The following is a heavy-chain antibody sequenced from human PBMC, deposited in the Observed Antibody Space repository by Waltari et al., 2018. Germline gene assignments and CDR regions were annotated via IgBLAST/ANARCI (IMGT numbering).Heavy chain of an antibody. CDR3: ARSRRGDYYDPSSH. J-gene: IGHJ4*02. Sequence: EVSLVESGGKVVKPGGSVILSCATSGFFLNHFGLNWFRQAPGKGLEWVATISMSGNIIYYGQSVEGRFTISRDNAKKSVFLQMNSLRADDTATYYCARSRRGDYYDPSSHWGQGTLVTVSS. CDR1: GFFLNHFG. V-gene: IGHV3-21*01. D-gene: IGHD3-16*01. CDR2: ISMSGNII.